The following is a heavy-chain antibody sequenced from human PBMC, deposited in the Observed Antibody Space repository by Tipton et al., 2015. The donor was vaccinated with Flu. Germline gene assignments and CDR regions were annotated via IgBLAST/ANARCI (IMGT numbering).Heavy chain of an antibody. CDR1: GGSISRGSYY. CDR2: IYTNENT. V-gene: IGHV4-61*02. Sequence: TLSLTCTVSGGSISRGSYYWNWIRQPAGKGLEWIGRIYTNENTNYKPSLKSRVTISIDTSKNQFSLKLSSVTAADTAIYYCARQLSGRQWYFDFWGRGTLVTVSP. J-gene: IGHJ4*02. CDR3: ARQLSGRQWYFDF. D-gene: IGHD1-26*01.